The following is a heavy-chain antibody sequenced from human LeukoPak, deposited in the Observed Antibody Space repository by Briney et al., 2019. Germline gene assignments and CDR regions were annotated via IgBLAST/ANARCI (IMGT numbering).Heavy chain of an antibody. CDR2: ISGSGGST. CDR3: AKGHGWEPFAECEDY. J-gene: IGHJ4*02. Sequence: GGSLRLSCAASGFTFSSYAMSWVRQAPGKGLEWVSAISGSGGSTYYADSVKGRFTISRDNSKNTLYLQMNSLRAEDTAVYYCAKGHGWEPFAECEDYWGQGTLVTVSS. V-gene: IGHV3-23*01. D-gene: IGHD1-26*01. CDR1: GFTFSSYA.